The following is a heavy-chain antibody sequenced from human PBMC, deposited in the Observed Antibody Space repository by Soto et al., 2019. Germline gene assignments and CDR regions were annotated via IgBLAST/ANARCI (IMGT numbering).Heavy chain of an antibody. Sequence: PSETLSLTCSVSGGSISNINYYWGWIRQPPGKALEWIGSIYYSGSTYYNPSLKSRVTISVDTSRNQFSLKLNSVTAADTAVYYCARQGITMIVVVVTDNWFDPWGQGTLVTVSS. J-gene: IGHJ5*02. V-gene: IGHV4-39*01. CDR2: IYYSGST. CDR3: ARQGITMIVVVVTDNWFDP. CDR1: GGSISNINYY. D-gene: IGHD3-22*01.